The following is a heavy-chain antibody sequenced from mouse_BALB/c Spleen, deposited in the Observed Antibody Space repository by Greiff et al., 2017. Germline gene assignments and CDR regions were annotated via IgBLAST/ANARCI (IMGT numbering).Heavy chain of an antibody. CDR2: ISSGGSYT. V-gene: IGHV5-6*01. D-gene: IGHD2-1*01. J-gene: IGHJ4*01. CDR1: VFTFSSYG. Sequence: EVKLMESGGDLVKPGGSLKLSCAASVFTFSSYGMSWVRQTPDKRLEWVATISSGGSYTYYPDSVKGRFTISRDNAKNTLYLQMSSLRSEDTAMYYCARDGNYSYYAMDYWGQGTSVTVSS. CDR3: ARDGNYSYYAMDY.